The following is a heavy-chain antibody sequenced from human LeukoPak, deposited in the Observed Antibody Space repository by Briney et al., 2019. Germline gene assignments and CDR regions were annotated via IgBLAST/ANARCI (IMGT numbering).Heavy chain of an antibody. CDR1: GGSISSYY. Sequence: SETLSLTCTVSGGSISSYYWSWIRQPPGKGLEWIGYIYSSGSNNCNPSLKSRVTISVDTSKNQFSLKLSSVTAADTAVYYCARGQTYCGGDCYVAFDIWGQGTMVTVSS. V-gene: IGHV4-59*01. D-gene: IGHD2-21*02. J-gene: IGHJ3*02. CDR2: IYSSGSN. CDR3: ARGQTYCGGDCYVAFDI.